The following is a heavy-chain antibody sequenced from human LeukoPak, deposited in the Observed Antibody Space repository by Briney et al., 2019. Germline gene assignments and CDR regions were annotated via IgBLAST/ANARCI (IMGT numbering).Heavy chain of an antibody. CDR1: GGSISSYY. V-gene: IGHV4-59*01. J-gene: IGHJ6*03. CDR3: AREIKVYDSSGYYSRYYYYMDV. Sequence: SETLSLTCTVSGGSISSYYWSWIRQPPGKGLEWIGYIYYSGSTNYNPSLKSRVTISVDTSKNQFSLKLSSVTAADTAVYYCAREIKVYDSSGYYSRYYYYMDVWGKGTTVTISS. CDR2: IYYSGST. D-gene: IGHD3-22*01.